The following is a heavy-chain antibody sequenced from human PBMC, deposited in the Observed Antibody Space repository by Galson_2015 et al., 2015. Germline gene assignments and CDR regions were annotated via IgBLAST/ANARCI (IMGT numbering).Heavy chain of an antibody. CDR1: GFTFSSYW. Sequence: SLRLSCAASGFTFSSYWMHWVRQVPGKGLMWVSRIKGDGSSIIYADSVKGRFTISRDNTKNTLYLQMNSLRAEDTAVYYCATDGSYYDYWGQGTLVTVSS. CDR3: ATDGSYYDY. D-gene: IGHD1-26*01. J-gene: IGHJ4*02. CDR2: IKGDGSSI. V-gene: IGHV3-74*01.